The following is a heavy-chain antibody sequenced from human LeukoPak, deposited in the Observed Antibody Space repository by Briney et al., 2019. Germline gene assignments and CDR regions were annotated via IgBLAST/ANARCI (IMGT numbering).Heavy chain of an antibody. CDR2: ISSSGSTI. Sequence: KPGGSLRLSCAASGFTFSDYYMSWIRQAPGKGLEWVSYISSSGSTIYYADSEKGRFTISRDNAKNSLYLQMNSLRAEDTAVYYCARERGWYGSGSYYNLYYFDYWGQGTLVTVSS. D-gene: IGHD3-10*01. J-gene: IGHJ4*02. CDR3: ARERGWYGSGSYYNLYYFDY. CDR1: GFTFSDYY. V-gene: IGHV3-11*01.